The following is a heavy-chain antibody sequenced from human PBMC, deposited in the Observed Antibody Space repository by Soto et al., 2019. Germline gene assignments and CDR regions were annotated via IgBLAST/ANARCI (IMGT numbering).Heavy chain of an antibody. V-gene: IGHV3-30*18. CDR1: GFTFSSYG. D-gene: IGHD6-19*01. CDR2: ISYDGSNK. J-gene: IGHJ4*02. Sequence: VGSLRLSCAASGFTFSSYGMHWVRQAPGKGLEWVAVISYDGSNKYYADSVKGRFTISRDNSKNTLYLQMNSLRAEDTAVYYCAKAPPDSSGWTDYWGQGTLVTVSS. CDR3: AKAPPDSSGWTDY.